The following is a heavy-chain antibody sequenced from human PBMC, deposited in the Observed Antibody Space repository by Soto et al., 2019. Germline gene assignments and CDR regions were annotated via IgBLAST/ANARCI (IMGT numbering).Heavy chain of an antibody. V-gene: IGHV1-2*02. CDR1: GYTFTCYY. J-gene: IGHJ5*02. CDR3: ARARTRSGTTFGVWFDT. Sequence: GXSVKGCCNASGYTFTCYYMHWVRQAPGQGLEWMGWINPNSGGTNYAQKFQGRVTMTRDTSISTAYMELSRLRSDDTAVYYCARARTRSGTTFGVWFDTWGQGTLVTVSS. D-gene: IGHD1-7*01. CDR2: INPNSGGT.